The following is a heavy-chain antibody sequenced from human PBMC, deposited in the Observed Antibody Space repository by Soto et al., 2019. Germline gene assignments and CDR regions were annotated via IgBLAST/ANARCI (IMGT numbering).Heavy chain of an antibody. CDR1: GFTFSSYA. V-gene: IGHV3-30-3*01. J-gene: IGHJ4*02. CDR2: ISYDGSNK. CDR3: AVAGTSEEGFDY. Sequence: GGSLRLSCAASGFTFSSYAMHWVRQAPGKGLEWVAVISYDGSNKYYADSVKGRFTISRDNSKNTLYLQMNSLRAEDTAVYYCAVAGTSEEGFDYWGQGTLVTVSS. D-gene: IGHD6-19*01.